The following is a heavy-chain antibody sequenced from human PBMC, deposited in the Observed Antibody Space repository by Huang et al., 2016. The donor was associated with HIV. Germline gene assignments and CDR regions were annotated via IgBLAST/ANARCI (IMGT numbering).Heavy chain of an antibody. V-gene: IGHV4-34*01. CDR1: GESLGTYY. Sequence: QVQLQQWGAGLLKPSETLALTCAVYGESLGTYYWAWIRRPPGKGLQWIGEVNDGGDINYNPSLERRVTISGDTSRNQVSLTVTAMTAADTATYYCARRFRVAATRKWFDPWGQGTLVIVSS. D-gene: IGHD3-10*01. CDR3: ARRFRVAATRKWFDP. J-gene: IGHJ5*02. CDR2: VNDGGDI.